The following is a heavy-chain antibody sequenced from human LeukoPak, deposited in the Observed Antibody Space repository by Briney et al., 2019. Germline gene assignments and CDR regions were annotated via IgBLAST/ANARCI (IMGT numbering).Heavy chain of an antibody. D-gene: IGHD1-26*01. V-gene: IGHV4-39*01. CDR1: GGSISSSNYY. CDR3: AHFKGGSFDF. J-gene: IGHJ3*01. Sequence: SETLSLTCTVSGGSISSSNYYWGWIRQPPGKGLEWIGSIYYSGNTYYNPSLKSRVTLSVDTSKNQFSLKLTSVTAADTAVYYCAHFKGGSFDFWGQGTMVTVSS. CDR2: IYYSGNT.